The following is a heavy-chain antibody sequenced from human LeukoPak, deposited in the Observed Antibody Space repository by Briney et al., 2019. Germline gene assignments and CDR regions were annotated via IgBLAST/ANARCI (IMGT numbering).Heavy chain of an antibody. CDR1: GFALGTSD. J-gene: IGHJ5*02. CDR2: IGKAGDT. CDR3: ARGDYMGFDP. D-gene: IGHD4-11*01. Sequence: PGGSLRLSCAASGFALGTSDMHWVRQAAGQGLEWVSGIGKAGDTYYLDSVRGRFTIFRENDENSVYLQMNNLRAGDTAVYYCARGDYMGFDPWGQGTLVTVSS. V-gene: IGHV3-13*01.